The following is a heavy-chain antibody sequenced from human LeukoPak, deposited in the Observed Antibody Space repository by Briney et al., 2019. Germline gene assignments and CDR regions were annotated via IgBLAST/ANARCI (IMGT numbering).Heavy chain of an antibody. Sequence: GGSLRLSCAASGFTFSSYAVHWVRQAPGKGLEWVAVISYDGSNKYYADSVKGRFTISRDNSKNTLYLQMNSLRAEDTAVYYCARDRYYDSFGYYTGDPWGQGTLVTVSS. CDR1: GFTFSSYA. V-gene: IGHV3-30*04. CDR3: ARDRYYDSFGYYTGDP. J-gene: IGHJ5*02. D-gene: IGHD3-22*01. CDR2: ISYDGSNK.